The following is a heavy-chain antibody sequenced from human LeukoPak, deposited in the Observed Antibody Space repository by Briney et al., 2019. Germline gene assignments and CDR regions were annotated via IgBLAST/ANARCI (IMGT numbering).Heavy chain of an antibody. V-gene: IGHV4-4*07. CDR3: ARISCSGGSCYLDY. CDR1: GGSISRYY. Sequence: SETLSLTCSVSGGSISRYYWSWIRQPAGKGLEGIGRIYSSGSTNYNPSLRSGVTMSVDTSKNQSSLQRSSVTAADTAVYYCARISCSGGSCYLDYWGQGTLVTVSS. CDR2: IYSSGST. J-gene: IGHJ4*02. D-gene: IGHD2-15*01.